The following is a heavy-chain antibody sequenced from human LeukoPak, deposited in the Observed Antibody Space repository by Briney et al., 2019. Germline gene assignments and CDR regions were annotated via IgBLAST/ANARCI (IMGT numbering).Heavy chain of an antibody. CDR2: ISDIGSI. J-gene: IGHJ5*02. D-gene: IGHD4-17*01. V-gene: IGHV4-59*08. CDR1: GGSISSYY. CDR3: ARGVGFDYGDTYNWFDP. Sequence: ASQTLSLTCTVSGGSISSYYWSWIRQPPVKGLEWIAYISDIGSINYNPSLKSRVTISLDTSKNQFSLKLSSVTAADTAVYYCARGVGFDYGDTYNWFDPWGQGTLVTVSS.